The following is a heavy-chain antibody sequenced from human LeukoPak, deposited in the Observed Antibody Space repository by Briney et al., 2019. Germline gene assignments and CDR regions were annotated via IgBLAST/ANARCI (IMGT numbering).Heavy chain of an antibody. CDR1: GGTFSSYA. Sequence: SVKVSCKASGGTFSSYAISWVRQAPGQGLEWMGGISPIFGTANYAQKFQGRVTITADESTSTAYMELSSLRSEDTAVYYCARDPLIRKELYYYYYYMDVWGKGTTVTVSS. D-gene: IGHD3-10*01. V-gene: IGHV1-69*13. J-gene: IGHJ6*03. CDR3: ARDPLIRKELYYYYYYMDV. CDR2: ISPIFGTA.